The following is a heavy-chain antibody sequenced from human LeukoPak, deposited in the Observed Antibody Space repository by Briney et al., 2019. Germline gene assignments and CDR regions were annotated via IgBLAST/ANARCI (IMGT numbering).Heavy chain of an antibody. Sequence: PGGSLRLSCAASGFTFSSYWMSWVRQAPGKGLEWVANIKQDGSEKYYVDSVKGRFTTSRDNAKNSLYLQMNSLRAEDTAVYYCARDPTNYYYYYGMDVRGQGTTVTVSS. CDR2: IKQDGSEK. CDR3: ARDPTNYYYYYGMDV. J-gene: IGHJ6*02. V-gene: IGHV3-7*01. CDR1: GFTFSSYW.